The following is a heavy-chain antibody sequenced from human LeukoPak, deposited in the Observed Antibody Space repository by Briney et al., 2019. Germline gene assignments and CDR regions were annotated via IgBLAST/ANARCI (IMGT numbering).Heavy chain of an antibody. D-gene: IGHD1-26*01. CDR1: GGSISSSNW. J-gene: IGHJ4*02. CDR2: IYYTGST. V-gene: IGHV4-4*02. Sequence: SGTLSLTCAVSGGSISSSNWWSWVRQPPGKGLEWIGSIYYTGSTYYNSSLKSRVTISVDTSKNQFSLNLTSVTASDTAVYYCAGERGPYYHYFDYWGQGTLVTVSS. CDR3: AGERGPYYHYFDY.